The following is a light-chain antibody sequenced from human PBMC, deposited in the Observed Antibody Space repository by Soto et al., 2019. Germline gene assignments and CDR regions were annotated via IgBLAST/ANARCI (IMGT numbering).Light chain of an antibody. Sequence: QSALTQPASVSGSPGQSITISCTGTSSDVGGYSYVSWYQQHPGKAPKVMIYDVSNRPSGVSNRFSGSKSGNTASLTISGLQAEDEADYYCSSDTSSSTLVFGTGTKLTVL. J-gene: IGLJ1*01. V-gene: IGLV2-14*03. CDR1: SSDVGGYSY. CDR3: SSDTSSSTLV. CDR2: DVS.